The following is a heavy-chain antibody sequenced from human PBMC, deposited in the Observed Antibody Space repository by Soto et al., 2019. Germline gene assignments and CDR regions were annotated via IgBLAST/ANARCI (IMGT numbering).Heavy chain of an antibody. D-gene: IGHD6-6*01. J-gene: IGHJ4*02. V-gene: IGHV5-51*01. CDR3: ATTCIAARRTNPDFDY. CDR1: GYSFTSYW. CDR2: IYPGDSDT. Sequence: GESLKISCKGSGYSFTSYWIGWVRQMPGKGLEWMGIIYPGDSDTRYSPSFQGQVTISADKSISTAYLQWSSLKASDTAMYYCATTCIAARRTNPDFDYWGQGTLVTVSS.